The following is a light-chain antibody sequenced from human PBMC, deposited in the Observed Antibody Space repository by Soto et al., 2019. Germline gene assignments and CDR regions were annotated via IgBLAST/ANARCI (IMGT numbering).Light chain of an antibody. CDR3: SSYTSSRGEV. CDR2: DVS. J-gene: IGLJ1*01. CDR1: SSDVSGYNY. Sequence: QSALTQPASVSGSPGQSITISCTGTSSDVSGYNYVSWYQQHPGKAPKLMIYDVSNRPSGVSNRFSGSKSGNTASLTISGLQAEDEADYYCSSYTSSRGEVFGTGTKVTVL. V-gene: IGLV2-14*01.